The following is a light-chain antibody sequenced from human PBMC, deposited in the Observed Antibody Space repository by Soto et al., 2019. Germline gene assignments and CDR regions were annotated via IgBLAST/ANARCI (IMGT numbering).Light chain of an antibody. Sequence: DILLTQSPSFLSASVGDRVTITCRASQSISSSLAWYQQTPGKAPKLLIYAASTLQSGVASRFSGSGSGTDFTITTGSLQPEDFPTLYGQQFLIYPFTVGPGSLVHIE. J-gene: IGKJ3*01. CDR2: AAS. CDR3: QQFLIYPFT. CDR1: QSISSS. V-gene: IGKV1-9*01.